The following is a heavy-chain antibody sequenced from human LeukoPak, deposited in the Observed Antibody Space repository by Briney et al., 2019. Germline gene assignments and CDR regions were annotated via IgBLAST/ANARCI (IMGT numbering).Heavy chain of an antibody. CDR2: ISGSGGST. D-gene: IGHD3-10*01. V-gene: IGHV3-23*01. J-gene: IGHJ6*02. CDR3: AKGGQHYGSGSFLAEPYYYYYGMDV. Sequence: GGSLRLSCAASGFTFSSYAMSWVRQAPGKGLEWVSAISGSGGSTYYADSVKGRFTISRDNSKNTLYLQMNSLRAEDTAVYYCAKGGQHYGSGSFLAEPYYYYYGMDVWGQGTTVTVSS. CDR1: GFTFSSYA.